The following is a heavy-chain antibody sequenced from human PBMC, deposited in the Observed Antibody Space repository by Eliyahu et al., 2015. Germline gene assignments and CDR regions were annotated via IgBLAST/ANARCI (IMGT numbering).Heavy chain of an antibody. D-gene: IGHD4-17*01. Sequence: QVQLQESGPGLVKPSQTLSLTCTVSGGSISSGVYYWSWIRQHPGKGLEWIGYIYYRGGTYYHPSLKSRLTISVDTSKNQFSLKLSSVTAADTAVYYCARVVGTVTPYYFDYWGQGTLVTVSS. CDR3: ARVVGTVTPYYFDY. J-gene: IGHJ4*02. CDR1: GGSISSGVYY. V-gene: IGHV4-31*03. CDR2: IYYRGGT.